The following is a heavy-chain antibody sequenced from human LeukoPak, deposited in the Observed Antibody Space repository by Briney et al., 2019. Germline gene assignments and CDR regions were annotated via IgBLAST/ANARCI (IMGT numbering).Heavy chain of an antibody. CDR1: GFTFSAYG. CDR3: ARERRRDGYNYKDY. J-gene: IGHJ4*02. D-gene: IGHD5-24*01. V-gene: IGHV3-30*04. CDR2: ISYDGSYQ. Sequence: GRSLRLSCAASGFTFSAYGMHWVRQAPGKGLEWVAVISYDGSYQAYADSVKGRFTVFRDSSKNTLYLQLNSLRPEDTGLYYCARERRRDGYNYKDYWGQGTQVSVSS.